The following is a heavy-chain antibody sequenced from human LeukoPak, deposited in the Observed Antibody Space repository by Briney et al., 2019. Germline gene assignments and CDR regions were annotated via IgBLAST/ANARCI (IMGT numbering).Heavy chain of an antibody. Sequence: GGSLGLSCAASGFTVSSNYMSWVRQAPGKGLEWVSVIYSGGSTYYADSVKGRFTISRDNSKNTLYLQMNSLRAEDTAVYYCARAAYYDFWSGYYRAQNWFDPWGQGTLVTVSS. D-gene: IGHD3-3*01. V-gene: IGHV3-53*01. J-gene: IGHJ5*02. CDR3: ARAAYYDFWSGYYRAQNWFDP. CDR2: IYSGGST. CDR1: GFTVSSNY.